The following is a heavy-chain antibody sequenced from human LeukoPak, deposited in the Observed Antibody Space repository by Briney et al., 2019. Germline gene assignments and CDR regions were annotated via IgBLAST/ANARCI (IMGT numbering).Heavy chain of an antibody. Sequence: GASVKVSCKASGYTFTGYYMHWVRQAPGQGLEWMGWINPNSGGTNYAQKFQGRVTMTRDTSISTAYMELSRLRSDDTAVYYCARVQYDFWSGYYNIFDYWGQGTLVTVSS. V-gene: IGHV1-2*02. CDR2: INPNSGGT. J-gene: IGHJ4*02. D-gene: IGHD3-3*01. CDR1: GYTFTGYY. CDR3: ARVQYDFWSGYYNIFDY.